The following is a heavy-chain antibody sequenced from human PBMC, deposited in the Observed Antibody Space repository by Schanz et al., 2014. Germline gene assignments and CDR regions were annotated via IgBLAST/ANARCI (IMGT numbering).Heavy chain of an antibody. V-gene: IGHV3-74*02. CDR3: ARGASRDYFAMDV. CDR2: VSRDGSET. J-gene: IGHJ6*02. CDR1: GFTFSSNW. Sequence: EVQLVESGGGLVQPGGSLRLSCAASGFTFSSNWMNWVRQPPGKGLLWVSRVSRDGSETTYVDSVRGRFTISRDTAKNTVFLQMNNLRAEDTAVYYCARGASRDYFAMDVWGQGTTVTVSS.